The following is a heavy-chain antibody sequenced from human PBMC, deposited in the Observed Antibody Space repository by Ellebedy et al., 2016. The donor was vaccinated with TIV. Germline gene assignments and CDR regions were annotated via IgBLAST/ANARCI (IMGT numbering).Heavy chain of an antibody. Sequence: KVSCKGSGYSFPSYWIVWVRHLPGKGLAGMGFFYPGDSDTRYSPSFQGQVTISADKSISTAYLQWSSLKASDTAMYYCARLIYEAFDIWGQGTMVTVSS. D-gene: IGHD5/OR15-5a*01. CDR3: ARLIYEAFDI. V-gene: IGHV5-51*01. J-gene: IGHJ3*02. CDR1: GYSFPSYW. CDR2: FYPGDSDT.